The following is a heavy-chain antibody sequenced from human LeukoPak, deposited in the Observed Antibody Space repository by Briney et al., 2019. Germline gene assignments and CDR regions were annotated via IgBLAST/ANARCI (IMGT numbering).Heavy chain of an antibody. Sequence: SETLSLTCTVSGGSISSYYWSWIRQPPGKGLEWIGYIYYSGSTNYNPSLKSRVTISVDTSKNQFSLKLSSVTAADTAVYYCARESWYYDSSGSYWYFDLWGRGTLVTVSS. CDR2: IYYSGST. D-gene: IGHD3-22*01. V-gene: IGHV4-59*01. CDR3: ARESWYYDSSGSYWYFDL. CDR1: GGSISSYY. J-gene: IGHJ2*01.